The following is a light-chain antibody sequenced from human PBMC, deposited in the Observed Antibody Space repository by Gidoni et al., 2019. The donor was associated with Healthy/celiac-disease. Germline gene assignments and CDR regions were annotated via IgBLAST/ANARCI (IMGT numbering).Light chain of an antibody. CDR3: QQYNSYPLT. V-gene: IGKV1-5*03. CDR2: KAS. CDR1: QSISSW. Sequence: NSTCRASQSISSWLAWYQQKPGKAPKLLIYKASSLESGVPSRFSGSGSGTEFTLTISSLQPDDFATYYCQQYNSYPLTFGGGTKVEIK. J-gene: IGKJ4*01.